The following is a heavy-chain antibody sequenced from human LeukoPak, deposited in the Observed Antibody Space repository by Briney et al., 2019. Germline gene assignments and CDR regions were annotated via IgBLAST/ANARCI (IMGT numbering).Heavy chain of an antibody. CDR2: VYYSEST. Sequence: PSETLSLTCTVSGGSISSYYWGWIRQPPGKGLEWIGNVYYSESTYYNSSLTTRVTISVDTSKNQFSLKLSSVTAADTAVYYCASKSGYSYGLVGGYWGKGILVTVS. V-gene: IGHV4-39*01. CDR3: ASKSGYSYGLVGGY. CDR1: GGSISSYY. J-gene: IGHJ4*02. D-gene: IGHD5-18*01.